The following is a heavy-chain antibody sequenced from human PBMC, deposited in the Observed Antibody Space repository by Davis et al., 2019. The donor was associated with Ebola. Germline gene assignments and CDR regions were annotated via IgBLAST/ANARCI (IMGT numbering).Heavy chain of an antibody. Sequence: HSQTLSLTCAISGDSVSSNSAAWNWIRQSPSRGLEWLGRTYYRSKWYNDYAVSVKSRITINPDTSKNQFSLQLNSVTPEDTAVYYCAREYYDFWSGWLGYFDYWGQGTLVTVSS. J-gene: IGHJ4*02. V-gene: IGHV6-1*01. CDR2: TYYRSKWYN. CDR1: GDSVSSNSAA. CDR3: AREYYDFWSGWLGYFDY. D-gene: IGHD3-3*01.